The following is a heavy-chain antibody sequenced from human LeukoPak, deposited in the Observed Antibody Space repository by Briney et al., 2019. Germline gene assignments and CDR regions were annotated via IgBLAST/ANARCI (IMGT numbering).Heavy chain of an antibody. Sequence: PSQTLSLTCTVSGGPISSGDYYWSWIRQPPGKGLEWIGYIYYSGSTYYNPSLKSRVTISVDTSKNQFSLKLSSVTAADTAVYYCARAEAEGELLFGYWGQGTLVTVSS. CDR1: GGPISSGDYY. J-gene: IGHJ4*02. CDR3: ARAEAEGELLFGY. D-gene: IGHD3-10*01. V-gene: IGHV4-30-4*01. CDR2: IYYSGST.